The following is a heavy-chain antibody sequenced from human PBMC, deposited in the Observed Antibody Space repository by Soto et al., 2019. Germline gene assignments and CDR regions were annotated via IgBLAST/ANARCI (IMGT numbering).Heavy chain of an antibody. D-gene: IGHD6-19*01. Sequence: XXPISLTCTVSCGSIVSYYGGCIRQPPEXGRERIGVSXYSGSXSSNQSLKSRVXISVDTSXXQFSLKLSSVTAEDTAVSYCARHAVHSSGFTGYWGQGTMVTLYS. CDR1: CGSIVSYY. V-gene: IGHV4-39*01. CDR2: SXYSGSX. CDR3: ARHAVHSSGFTGY. J-gene: IGHJ4*02.